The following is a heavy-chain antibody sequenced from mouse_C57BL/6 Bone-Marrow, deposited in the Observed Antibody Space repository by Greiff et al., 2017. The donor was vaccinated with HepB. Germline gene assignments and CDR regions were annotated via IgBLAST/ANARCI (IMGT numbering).Heavy chain of an antibody. Sequence: VESGGGLVQPGGSLKLSCAASGFTFSDYYMYWVRQTPEKRLEWVAYISNGGGSTYYPDTVKGRFTISRDNAKNTLYLQMSRLKSEDTAMYYCARHPYGSNWYFDVWGTGTTVTVSS. CDR1: GFTFSDYY. CDR3: ARHPYGSNWYFDV. CDR2: ISNGGGST. J-gene: IGHJ1*03. V-gene: IGHV5-12*01. D-gene: IGHD1-1*01.